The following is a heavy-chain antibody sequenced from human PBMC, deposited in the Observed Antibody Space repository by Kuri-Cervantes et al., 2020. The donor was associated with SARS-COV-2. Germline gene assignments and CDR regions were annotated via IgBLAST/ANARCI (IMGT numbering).Heavy chain of an antibody. V-gene: IGHV3-30-3*01. J-gene: IGHJ4*02. Sequence: GESLKISCAASGFTFSSYAMHWVCQAPGKGLEWVAVISYDGSNKYYADSVKGRFTISRDNSKNTLYLQMNSLRAEDTAVYYCARDLRLGKSLDYWGQGTLVTVSS. D-gene: IGHD7-27*01. CDR1: GFTFSSYA. CDR2: ISYDGSNK. CDR3: ARDLRLGKSLDY.